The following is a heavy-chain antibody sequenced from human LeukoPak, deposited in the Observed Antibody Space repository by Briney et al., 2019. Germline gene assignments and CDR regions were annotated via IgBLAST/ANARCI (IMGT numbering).Heavy chain of an antibody. J-gene: IGHJ4*02. CDR3: ARASTSWYSGDGYYLDY. V-gene: IGHV1-8*01. Sequence: ASVKVSSTASAYTFTSYDINSVRQATGQGLEWMGWMNPNSGNTGYAQKFQGRVAMTSNTSISTAYMELSSLRSEDTAVYYCARASTSWYSGDGYYLDYWGQGTLVTVSS. CDR2: MNPNSGNT. CDR1: AYTFTSYD. D-gene: IGHD6-13*01.